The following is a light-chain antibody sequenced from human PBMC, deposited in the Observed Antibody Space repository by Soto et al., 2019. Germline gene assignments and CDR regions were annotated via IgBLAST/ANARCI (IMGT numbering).Light chain of an antibody. CDR1: RSNIGSNT. Sequence: QSVLTQPPSASGTPGQRVTISCSVSRSNIGSNTVNWYQQLPETAPKLLIYSSDQPPSGVPDRFSGSKSGTSASLAISGLQSEDEADYYCAAWDDSLNGVVFGGGTKLTVL. CDR3: AAWDDSLNGVV. CDR2: SSD. J-gene: IGLJ2*01. V-gene: IGLV1-44*01.